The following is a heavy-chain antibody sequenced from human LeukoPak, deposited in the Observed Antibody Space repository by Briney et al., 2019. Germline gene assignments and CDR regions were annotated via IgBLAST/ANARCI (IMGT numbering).Heavy chain of an antibody. Sequence: GGSLTLSCAASGFTFSSYSMNWVRQAPGKGLQSVSYITSSSSTIYYADSVKGRFTISRDNATNSLYLQMNSLRDEDTAVYYCARGATPDYWGQGTLVTVSS. CDR2: ITSSSSTI. CDR1: GFTFSSYS. V-gene: IGHV3-48*02. CDR3: ARGATPDY. J-gene: IGHJ4*02.